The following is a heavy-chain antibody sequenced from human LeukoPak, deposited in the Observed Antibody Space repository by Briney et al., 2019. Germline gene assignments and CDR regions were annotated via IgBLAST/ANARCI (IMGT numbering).Heavy chain of an antibody. CDR1: GFTVTGNY. CDR2: IYSSGTP. J-gene: IGHJ4*02. Sequence: GGSLRLSCVASGFTVTGNYMNWVCQAPGKGLEWVSTIYSSGTPYYADSVKGRFIISRDKSKNTLFLQMSSLRADDTAVYFCARAPVVVGPGVFFESWGQGTLVTVSA. D-gene: IGHD2-21*01. CDR3: ARAPVVVGPGVFFES. V-gene: IGHV3-53*01.